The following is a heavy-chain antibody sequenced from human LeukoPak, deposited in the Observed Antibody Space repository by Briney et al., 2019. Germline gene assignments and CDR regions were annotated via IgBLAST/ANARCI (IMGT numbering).Heavy chain of an antibody. CDR2: INHSGST. CDR1: GGSFSGYY. D-gene: IGHD4-17*01. V-gene: IGHV4-34*01. J-gene: IGHJ4*02. Sequence: SETLSLTCAVYGGSFSGYYWSWIRQPPGKGLEWIGEINHSGSTNYNPSLKSRVTISVDTSKNQFSLKLSSVTAADTAVYYCARDRRTLMTTANGAPPYWGQGTLVTVSS. CDR3: ARDRRTLMTTANGAPPY.